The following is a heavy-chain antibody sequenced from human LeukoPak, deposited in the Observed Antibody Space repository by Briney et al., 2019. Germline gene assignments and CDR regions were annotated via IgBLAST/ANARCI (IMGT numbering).Heavy chain of an antibody. Sequence: SVKVSCKASGGTFISYAISWVRQAPGQGLEWMGGIIPIFGTANYAQKFQGRVTITTDESTSTAYMELSSLRSEDTAVYYCVVRRDGYGSKDYWGQGTLVTVSS. CDR2: IIPIFGTA. CDR3: VVRRDGYGSKDY. CDR1: GGTFISYA. V-gene: IGHV1-69*05. D-gene: IGHD5-24*01. J-gene: IGHJ4*02.